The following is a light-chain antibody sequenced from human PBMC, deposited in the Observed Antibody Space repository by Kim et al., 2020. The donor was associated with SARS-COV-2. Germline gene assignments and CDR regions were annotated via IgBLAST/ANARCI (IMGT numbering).Light chain of an antibody. CDR2: LGS. CDR1: QSLLHSNGYNS. J-gene: IGKJ1*01. CDR3: MQALQTWT. Sequence: EPASISCRSSQSLLHSNGYNSLDWYLQKPGQSPQLLIYLGSNRASRVPDRFSGSGSGTDFTLKISRVEAEDVGVYYCMQALQTWTFGQGTKVEIK. V-gene: IGKV2-28*01.